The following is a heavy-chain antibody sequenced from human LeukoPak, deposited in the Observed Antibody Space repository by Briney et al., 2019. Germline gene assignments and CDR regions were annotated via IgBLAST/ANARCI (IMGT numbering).Heavy chain of an antibody. CDR3: TKDHDGMHA. CDR2: ISVSGSCA. CDR1: GFTFSSNA. Sequence: GGSLRLSCAASGFTFSSNAMSWVRQAPGKGLEWVSVISVSGSCAYYADFVKGRFTVSRDNSKNTVLLQMNSLRVEDTAVYYCTKDHDGMHAWGQGTTVTVSS. J-gene: IGHJ6*02. V-gene: IGHV3-23*01.